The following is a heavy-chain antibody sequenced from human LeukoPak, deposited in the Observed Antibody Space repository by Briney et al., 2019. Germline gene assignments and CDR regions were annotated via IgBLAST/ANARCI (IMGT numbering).Heavy chain of an antibody. Sequence: GGSLRLSCAASGFTVSSNYMSWVRQAPGKGLEWVSLTHSDGSTYYADSVQGRFIISRDNSENSLYLQMNTLRADDTAVYYCATGKNGIGAAFHIWGQGTMVTVSS. CDR3: ATGKNGIGAAFHI. CDR1: GFTVSSNY. CDR2: THSDGST. V-gene: IGHV3-53*01. D-gene: IGHD3-16*01. J-gene: IGHJ3*02.